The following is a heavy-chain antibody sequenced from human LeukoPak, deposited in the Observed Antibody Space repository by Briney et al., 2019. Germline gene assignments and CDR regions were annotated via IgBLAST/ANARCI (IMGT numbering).Heavy chain of an antibody. Sequence: GGSLRLSCAASGFTFSSYSMNWVRQAPRKGLEWVSSISSSSSYIYYADSVKGRFTISRDNAKNSLYLQMNSLRAEDTAVYYCARRNSHRGATDYWGQGTLVTVSS. CDR2: ISSSSSYI. D-gene: IGHD1-26*01. J-gene: IGHJ4*02. V-gene: IGHV3-21*01. CDR3: ARRNSHRGATDY. CDR1: GFTFSSYS.